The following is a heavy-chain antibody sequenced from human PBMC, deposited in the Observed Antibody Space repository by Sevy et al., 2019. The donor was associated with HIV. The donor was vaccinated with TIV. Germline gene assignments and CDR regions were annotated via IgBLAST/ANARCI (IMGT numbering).Heavy chain of an antibody. CDR1: GFTFSNVW. CDR3: TTMMRLYGDPNFWYFDL. CDR2: IQSKSEGGTT. D-gene: IGHD4-17*01. Sequence: GGSLRLSCAASGFTFSNVWTSWVRQASGKGLEWVGRIQSKSEGGTTDYAAPVKGSFSISRDESSDTLYLQMNSLKTEDTAVYYCTTMMRLYGDPNFWYFDLWGRGTLVTVSS. J-gene: IGHJ2*01. V-gene: IGHV3-15*01.